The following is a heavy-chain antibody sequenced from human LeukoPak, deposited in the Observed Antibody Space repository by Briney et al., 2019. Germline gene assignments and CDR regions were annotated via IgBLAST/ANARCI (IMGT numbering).Heavy chain of an antibody. CDR2: IYHSGST. J-gene: IGHJ3*02. D-gene: IGHD3-10*01. CDR3: ARTDTMVRAFDI. V-gene: IGHV4-30-2*01. Sequence: SETLSLTCAVSSGSISSGGYSWSWIRQPPGKGLEWIGYIYHSGSTYYNPSLKSRVTISVDRSKNQFSLKLSSVTAADTAVYYCARTDTMVRAFDIWGQGTMVTVSS. CDR1: SGSISSGGYS.